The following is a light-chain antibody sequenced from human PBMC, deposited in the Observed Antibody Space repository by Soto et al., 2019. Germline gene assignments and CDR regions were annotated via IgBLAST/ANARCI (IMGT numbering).Light chain of an antibody. V-gene: IGKV3-20*01. J-gene: IGKJ5*01. CDR2: DAS. CDR1: QTVNTY. Sequence: EIVLTQSPGTLSLSPGERATLSCRASQTVNTYLAWYQQKPGQAPRLLIYDASTRATGIPARFSGSGSGTDFTLTISRLEPEDFAVYYCQQYGNSPITFGQGTRLEIK. CDR3: QQYGNSPIT.